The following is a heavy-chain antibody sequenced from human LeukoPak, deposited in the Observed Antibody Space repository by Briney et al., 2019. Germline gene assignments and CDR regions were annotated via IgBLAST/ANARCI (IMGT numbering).Heavy chain of an antibody. J-gene: IGHJ3*02. Sequence: GESLRLSCAAFGFTFSSYAMSWVRRAPGKGLEWVSRINQDESNAYADSVKGRFTISRDNAKDTLYLQMNSLRAEDTAVYFCGRGGDGIDMWGQGTTVIVSS. V-gene: IGHV3-74*01. CDR3: GRGGDGIDM. D-gene: IGHD3-10*01. CDR1: GFTFSSYA. CDR2: INQDESNA.